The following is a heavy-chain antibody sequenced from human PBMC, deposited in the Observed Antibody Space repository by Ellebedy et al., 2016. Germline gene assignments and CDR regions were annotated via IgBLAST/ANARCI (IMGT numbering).Heavy chain of an antibody. CDR1: GFTFSSYP. CDR3: ASCGGTAGSCYSKLDY. V-gene: IGHV3-30-3*01. D-gene: IGHD2-15*01. CDR2: ISYESITK. Sequence: GESLKISCVASGFTFSSYPIHWVRQAPGKGLEWVAVISYESITKYYADSVKGRFTISRDNSKNTLYLQMDSLRPEDTAVYYCASCGGTAGSCYSKLDYWGQGTLVTVSS. J-gene: IGHJ4*02.